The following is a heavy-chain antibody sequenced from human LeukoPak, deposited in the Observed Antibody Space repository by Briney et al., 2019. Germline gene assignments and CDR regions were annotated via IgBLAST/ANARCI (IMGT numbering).Heavy chain of an antibody. D-gene: IGHD5-18*01. CDR1: GGSISSSSYY. Sequence: SETLSLTCTVSGGSISSSSYYWGWIRQPPGKGLEWIGSIYHSGSTYYNPSLKSRVTISVDTSKNQFSLKLSSVTAADTAVYYCARDSSGYSYGPLWYFDLWGRGTLVTVSS. V-gene: IGHV4-39*07. CDR3: ARDSSGYSYGPLWYFDL. CDR2: IYHSGST. J-gene: IGHJ2*01.